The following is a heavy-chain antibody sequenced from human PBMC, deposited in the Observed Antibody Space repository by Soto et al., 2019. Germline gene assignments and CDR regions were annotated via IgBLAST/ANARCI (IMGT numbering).Heavy chain of an antibody. CDR2: IYHSGST. D-gene: IGHD5-18*01. CDR3: ARVSYVDTTMVDY. CDR1: GGAISSGGYS. Sequence: SETLSLTCGVSGGAISSGGYSWSWIRQPPGKGLEWIGYIYHSGSTYYNPSLKSRVTISVDRSKNQFSLKLSSVTAADTAVYYCARVSYVDTTMVDYWGQGTLVTVSS. V-gene: IGHV4-30-2*01. J-gene: IGHJ4*02.